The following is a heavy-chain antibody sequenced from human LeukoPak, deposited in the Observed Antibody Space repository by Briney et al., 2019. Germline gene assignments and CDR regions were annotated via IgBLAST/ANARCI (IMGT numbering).Heavy chain of an antibody. CDR1: GFTFSSYE. D-gene: IGHD4-23*01. CDR2: ISSSGSTI. CDR3: ARGRYGGDSGDV. J-gene: IGHJ6*04. V-gene: IGHV3-48*03. Sequence: GGSLRLSCAASGFTFSSYEMNWVRQAPGKGLEWVSYISSSGSTIYYADSVKGRFTISRDNAKNSLYLQMNSLRAEDTAVYYCARGRYGGDSGDVWGKGTTVTISS.